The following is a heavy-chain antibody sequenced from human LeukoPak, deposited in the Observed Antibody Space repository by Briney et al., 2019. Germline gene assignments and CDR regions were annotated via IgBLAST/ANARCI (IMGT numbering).Heavy chain of an antibody. V-gene: IGHV1-18*03. CDR2: ISAYNGNT. D-gene: IGHD2/OR15-2a*01. CDR3: ARQIGGGAMDV. Sequence: ASVKVSCKAPRYTFTSYGISWVRQAPGQGRGWMGWISAYNGNTNYAQKLQGRVTMTTDTSTSTAYMELRSLRSEDVAVYYCARQIGGGAMDVWGKGTTVTVSS. J-gene: IGHJ6*03. CDR1: RYTFTSYG.